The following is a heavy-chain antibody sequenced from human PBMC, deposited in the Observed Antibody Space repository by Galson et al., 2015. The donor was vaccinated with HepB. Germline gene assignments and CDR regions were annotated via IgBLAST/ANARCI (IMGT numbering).Heavy chain of an antibody. D-gene: IGHD6-13*01. CDR3: ARVAFSSWYRYLDY. CDR1: GFTVSSNY. V-gene: IGHV3-66*02. Sequence: LRLSCAASGFTVSSNYMSWVRQAPGRGLEWVSVIYSGGSTYYADSVKGRFTTSRDNSKNTLYLQMNSLRAEDTAVYYCARVAFSSWYRYLDYWGQGTLVTVSS. CDR2: IYSGGST. J-gene: IGHJ4*02.